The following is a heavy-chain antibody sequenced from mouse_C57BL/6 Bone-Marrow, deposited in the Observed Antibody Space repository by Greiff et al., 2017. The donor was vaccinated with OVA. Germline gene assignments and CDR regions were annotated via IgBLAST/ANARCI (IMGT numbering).Heavy chain of an antibody. V-gene: IGHV5-4*01. J-gene: IGHJ3*01. CDR3: AREGGSPFAY. CDR2: ISDGGSYT. D-gene: IGHD1-1*01. CDR1: GFTFSSYA. Sequence: EVQGVESGGGLVKPGGSLKLSCAASGFTFSSYAMSWVRQTPEKRLEWVATISDGGSYTYYPDNVKGRFTISRDNAKNNLYLQMSHLKSEDTAMYYCAREGGSPFAYWGQGTLVTVSA.